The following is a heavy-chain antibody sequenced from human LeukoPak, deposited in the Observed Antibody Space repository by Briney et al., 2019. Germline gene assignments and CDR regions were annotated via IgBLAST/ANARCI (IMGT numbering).Heavy chain of an antibody. J-gene: IGHJ5*02. CDR1: GGSISSSSYY. Sequence: PSETPSLTCTVSGGSISSSSYYWSWNRPPPGKGLEWVGSIYYSGSTYYNPSLKSRVTISVDTSKNQFYLKLSSVTAADTAVYYCARSFYDILTGYNWFDPWGQGTLVTVSS. CDR3: ARSFYDILTGYNWFDP. V-gene: IGHV4-39*01. D-gene: IGHD3-9*01. CDR2: IYYSGST.